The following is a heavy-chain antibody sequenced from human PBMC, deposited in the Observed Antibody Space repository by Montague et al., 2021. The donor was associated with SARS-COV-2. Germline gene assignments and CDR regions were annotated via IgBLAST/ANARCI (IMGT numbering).Heavy chain of an antibody. CDR3: ARVSLAAAATRSDY. D-gene: IGHD6-13*01. CDR2: IYYSGST. CDR1: GGSVSSGGYY. V-gene: IGHV4-61*08. J-gene: IGHJ4*02. Sequence: SETLSLTCTVSGGSVSSGGYYWSWIRQPPGKGLEWIGHIYYSGSTNCNPSLKSRVTISLDTSKNQFSLKLTSVTAADTAVYYCARVSLAAAATRSDYWGQGTLVTVSS.